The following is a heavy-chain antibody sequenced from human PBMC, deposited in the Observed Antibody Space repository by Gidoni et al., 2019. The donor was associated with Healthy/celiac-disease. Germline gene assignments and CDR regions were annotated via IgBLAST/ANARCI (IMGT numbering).Heavy chain of an antibody. Sequence: QVQLVESGGGVVQPGRSLRLSCAASGFTFSSYAMHWVRQAPGKGLEWVAVISYDGSNKYYADSVKGRFTISRDNSKNTLYLQMNSLRAEDTAVYYCARVSDHEYFDYWGQGTLVTVSS. CDR2: ISYDGSNK. CDR3: ARVSDHEYFDY. CDR1: GFTFSSYA. V-gene: IGHV3-30-3*01. J-gene: IGHJ4*02. D-gene: IGHD6-6*01.